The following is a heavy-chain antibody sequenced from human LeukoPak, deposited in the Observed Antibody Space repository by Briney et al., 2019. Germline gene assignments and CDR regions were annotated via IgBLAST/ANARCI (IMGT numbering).Heavy chain of an antibody. D-gene: IGHD3-22*01. J-gene: IGHJ4*02. V-gene: IGHV3-15*07. CDR3: AQGSGQYYEY. CDR2: IKSKSAGGTT. Sequence: GGSLRLSCAVSGLTLSNVWMNWVRQAPERGLEWVGRIKSKSAGGTTDIAAPVKGRFTISRDDSKNTLYLQMNSLTSEDTAVYYCAQGSGQYYEYWGQGTPVTVSS. CDR1: GLTLSNVW.